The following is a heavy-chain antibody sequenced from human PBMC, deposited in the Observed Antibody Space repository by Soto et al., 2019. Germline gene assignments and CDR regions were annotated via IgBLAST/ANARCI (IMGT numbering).Heavy chain of an antibody. Sequence: GGSLRLSCAASGFTFSDYYMSWIRQAPGKGLESVSYISGSGSTIYYAYSVKGRFTISRDNVKNSLYLEMNSLRAEDTTVYYCARGYSSGWYNPYNYYYRMDVWGQGTTVTVSS. V-gene: IGHV3-11*01. CDR2: ISGSGSTI. CDR3: ARGYSSGWYNPYNYYYRMDV. J-gene: IGHJ6*02. D-gene: IGHD6-19*01. CDR1: GFTFSDYY.